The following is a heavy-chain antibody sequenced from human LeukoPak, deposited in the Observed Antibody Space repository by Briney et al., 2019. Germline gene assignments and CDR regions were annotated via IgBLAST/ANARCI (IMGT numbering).Heavy chain of an antibody. J-gene: IGHJ5*02. CDR2: IYYSGST. V-gene: IGHV4-31*03. CDR1: GGSISSGGYY. CDR3: ARDRAPMPFDP. D-gene: IGHD2-2*01. Sequence: PSETLSLTCTVSGGSISSGGYYWSWIPQHPGQGLEWIGYIYYSGSTYYNPSLKSRVTISVDTSKNQFSLKLSSVTAANTAVYYCARDRAPMPFDPWGQGTLVTVSS.